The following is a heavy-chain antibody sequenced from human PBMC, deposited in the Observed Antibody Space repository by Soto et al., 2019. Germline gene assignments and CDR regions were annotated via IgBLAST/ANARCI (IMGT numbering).Heavy chain of an antibody. J-gene: IGHJ3*01. D-gene: IGHD1-1*01. CDR1: GFSVTSNY. CDR3: AGLRTQG. CDR2: IDSDGMT. Sequence: EVQLVESGGGLVQPGGSLRLSCAVSGFSVTSNYMSWVRQAPGQGLECLSVIDSDGMTNYADSVKGRFTISRHNSKNTLYLQMDSLRAEETAVYYCAGLRTQGWGQGTMVTVSS. V-gene: IGHV3-53*04.